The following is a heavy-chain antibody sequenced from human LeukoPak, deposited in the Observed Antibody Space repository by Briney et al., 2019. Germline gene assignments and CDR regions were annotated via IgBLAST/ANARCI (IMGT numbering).Heavy chain of an antibody. CDR1: GGSFSGYY. CDR3: ARRTRVGATWYFDY. CDR2: INHSGST. Sequence: SETLSLTFAVYGGSFSGYYWSWIRQPPGKGLEWIGEINHSGSTNYNPSLKSRVTISVDTSKNQFSLRLSSVTAADTAVYYCARRTRVGATWYFDYWGQGTLVTVSS. J-gene: IGHJ4*02. D-gene: IGHD1-26*01. V-gene: IGHV4-34*01.